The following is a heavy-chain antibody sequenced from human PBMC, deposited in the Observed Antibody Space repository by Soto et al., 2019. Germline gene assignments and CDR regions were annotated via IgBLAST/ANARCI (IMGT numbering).Heavy chain of an antibody. CDR1: GGSVSSGSYY. CDR2: IYYSGST. Sequence: QVQLQESGPGLVKPSETLSLTCTVSGGSVSSGSYYWSWIRQPPGKGLEWIGYIYYSGSTNYNPSLKSRVTISVDTSKNQFSLKLSSVTAADTAVYYCARGIEGGDQVRYYYGMDVWGQGTTVTVSS. D-gene: IGHD3-10*01. V-gene: IGHV4-61*01. CDR3: ARGIEGGDQVRYYYGMDV. J-gene: IGHJ6*02.